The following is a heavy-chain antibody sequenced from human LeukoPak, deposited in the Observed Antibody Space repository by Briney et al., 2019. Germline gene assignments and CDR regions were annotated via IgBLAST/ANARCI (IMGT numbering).Heavy chain of an antibody. D-gene: IGHD2-21*01. V-gene: IGHV3-21*01. CDR3: ARDGAYCGGDCYSGIDY. CDR2: ISSSSSYI. Sequence: GGSLRLSCAASGFTFSSYSMNWVRQAPGKGLEWVSSISSSSSYIYYADSVKGRFTISRDNAKNSLYLQMNSLRAEDTAVYYCARDGAYCGGDCYSGIDYWGQGTLVTVSS. J-gene: IGHJ4*02. CDR1: GFTFSSYS.